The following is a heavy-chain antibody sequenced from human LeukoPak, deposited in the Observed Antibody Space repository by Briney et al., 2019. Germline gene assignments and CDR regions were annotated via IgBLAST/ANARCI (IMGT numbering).Heavy chain of an antibody. CDR2: MNPNSGNT. V-gene: IGHV1-8*03. Sequence: GASVKVSCKASGYTFTSYDINWVRQATGQGLEWMGWMNPNSGNTGYAQKFQGRVTITRNTSISTAYMELSSLRSEDTAVYYCARGTGIIVPAAKVMDVWGKGTTVTVSS. CDR1: GYTFTSYD. CDR3: ARGTGIIVPAAKVMDV. D-gene: IGHD2-2*01. J-gene: IGHJ6*04.